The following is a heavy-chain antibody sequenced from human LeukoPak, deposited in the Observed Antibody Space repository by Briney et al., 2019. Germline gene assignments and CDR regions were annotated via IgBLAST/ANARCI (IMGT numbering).Heavy chain of an antibody. V-gene: IGHV4-39*01. D-gene: IGHD3-3*01. CDR2: IYYRGST. J-gene: IGHJ4*02. Sequence: SETLSLTCTVSGGSISSSSYYWGWIRQPPGKGLEWIGSIYYRGSTYYNPSLKSRVTISVDTSKNQFSLKLSSVTAADTAVYYCASQNKNSPITIFGVVIRHFDYWGQGTLVTVSS. CDR3: ASQNKNSPITIFGVVIRHFDY. CDR1: GGSISSSSYY.